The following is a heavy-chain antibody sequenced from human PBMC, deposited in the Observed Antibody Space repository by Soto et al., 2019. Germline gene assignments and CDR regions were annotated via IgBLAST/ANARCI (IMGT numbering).Heavy chain of an antibody. CDR1: EGKIRSHA. J-gene: IGHJ4*02. V-gene: IGHV3-30-3*01. D-gene: IGHD2-8*01. CDR2: ISYDGSNK. Sequence: AGGPKRHSYRASEGKIRSHAVHWVRKDPGKGLEWVAVISYDGSNKYYADSVKGRFTISRDNSKNTLYLQMNSLRAEDTAVYYCAREPSRVSNYFDYWRQGNLVTGSS. CDR3: AREPSRVSNYFDY.